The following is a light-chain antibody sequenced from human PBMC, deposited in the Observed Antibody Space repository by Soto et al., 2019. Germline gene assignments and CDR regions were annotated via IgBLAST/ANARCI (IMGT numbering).Light chain of an antibody. J-gene: IGKJ5*01. CDR1: NSVSSGY. Sequence: EIVLTRSPGTLSLSPGKRATVSCSDTNSVSSGYLAWYQQKPGQARRLLIYGASNRATGIADRFSGSGSGTDVTLTIRRLETEDFAVYYSQQFDGSVTFGQGTRLEI. CDR2: GAS. CDR3: QQFDGSVT. V-gene: IGKV3-20*01.